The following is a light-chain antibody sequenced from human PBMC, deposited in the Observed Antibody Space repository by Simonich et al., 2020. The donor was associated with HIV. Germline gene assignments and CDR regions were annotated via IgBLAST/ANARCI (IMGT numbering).Light chain of an antibody. V-gene: IGKV4-1*01. CDR3: QQYYNTLWT. CDR1: QSVLYSSNNKNY. J-gene: IGKJ1*01. CDR2: WAS. Sequence: DIVMTQSPDSLAVSLGERATINCKSSQSVLYSSNNKNYLACYQQKPGQPPKLLIHWASSRESGVPDRFSGSGSGTDFTLTISSLQAEDVAVYYCQQYYNTLWTFGQGTKVEIK.